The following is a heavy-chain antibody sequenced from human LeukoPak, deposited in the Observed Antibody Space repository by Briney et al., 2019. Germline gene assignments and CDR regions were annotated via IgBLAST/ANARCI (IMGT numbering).Heavy chain of an antibody. J-gene: IGHJ6*02. CDR1: GGSFSGYY. V-gene: IGHV4-34*01. D-gene: IGHD4-11*01. CDR3: ARGSPATTVTSANYYGMDV. CDR2: INHSGST. Sequence: PSETLSLTCAVYGGSFSGYYWNWIRQTPGKGLEWIGEINHSGSTNCNPSLKSRVTILLDTSKNQFSLKVRSVTAADTAVYYCARGSPATTVTSANYYGMDVWGRGTTVTVSS.